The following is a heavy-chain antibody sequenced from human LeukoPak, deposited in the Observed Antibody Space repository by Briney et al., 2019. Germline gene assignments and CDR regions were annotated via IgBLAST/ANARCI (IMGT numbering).Heavy chain of an antibody. Sequence: ASVKVSCKASGYTFTSYGISWVRQAPGQGLEWMGWISAYNGNTNYAQKLRGRVTMTTDTSTSTAYMELRSLRSDDTAVYYCARDVGLLRISGTYDYWGQGTLVTVSS. J-gene: IGHJ4*02. CDR2: ISAYNGNT. D-gene: IGHD1-26*01. V-gene: IGHV1-18*01. CDR1: GYTFTSYG. CDR3: ARDVGLLRISGTYDY.